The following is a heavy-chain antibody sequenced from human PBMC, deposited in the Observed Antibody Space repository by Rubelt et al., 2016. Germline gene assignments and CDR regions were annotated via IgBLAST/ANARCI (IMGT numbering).Heavy chain of an antibody. CDR1: GGSISSGGYY. D-gene: IGHD3-22*01. J-gene: IGHJ4*02. CDR2: IYYSGST. V-gene: IGHV4-31*03. Sequence: QVQLQESGPGLVKPSQTLSLTCTVSGGSISSGGYYWSWIRQHPGKGLEWIGYIYYSGSTYYNPSLKSRVTISVDTSKNQFALKLSSVTAADTALDYCARGDYDSSGYPDYWGQGTLVTVSS. CDR3: ARGDYDSSGYPDY.